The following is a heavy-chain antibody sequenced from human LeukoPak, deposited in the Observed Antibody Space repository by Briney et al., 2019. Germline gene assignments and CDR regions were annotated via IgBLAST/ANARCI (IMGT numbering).Heavy chain of an antibody. D-gene: IGHD3-3*01. CDR2: ISAYNSNT. Sequence: ASVKVSCKASGYTFTSYGISWVRQAPGQGLEWMGWISAYNSNTNYAQKLQGRVTMTTDTSTSTAYMELRSLRSDDTALYYCARGPTYYDFWSGDAFDIWGQGTMVTVSS. CDR1: GYTFTSYG. V-gene: IGHV1-18*01. CDR3: ARGPTYYDFWSGDAFDI. J-gene: IGHJ3*02.